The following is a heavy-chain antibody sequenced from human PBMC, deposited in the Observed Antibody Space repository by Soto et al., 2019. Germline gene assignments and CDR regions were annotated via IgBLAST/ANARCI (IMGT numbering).Heavy chain of an antibody. CDR3: ACEWFSPEYYFDC. Sequence: EVQLLESGGGLVQPGGSLRLSCAASGFTFSSYAMSWVRQAPGKGLEWVSAISGSGGSTYYADSVKGRYTISRDNSKKTLDVQGNSLRGEDTAVYYCACEWFSPEYYFDCWGQRALVTVS. D-gene: IGHD3-3*01. J-gene: IGHJ4*01. CDR1: GFTFSSYA. CDR2: ISGSGGST. V-gene: IGHV3-23*01.